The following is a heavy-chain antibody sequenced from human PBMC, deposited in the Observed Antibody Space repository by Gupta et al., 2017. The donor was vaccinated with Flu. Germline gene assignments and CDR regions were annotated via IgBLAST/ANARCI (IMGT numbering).Heavy chain of an antibody. CDR3: ATVFGY. V-gene: IGHV3-74*01. CDR1: GFTFSNYW. CDR2: VDNDGSGT. J-gene: IGHJ4*02. Sequence: EVQLVQSGGGLVQPGGSLRLSCAASGFTFSNYWMHWVRQVPGKGLVWVSRVDNDGSGTSYADSVKGRFTISRDNAKNTLYLQMNSLRAEDTAVYYCATVFGYWGQGTLVTVSS. D-gene: IGHD3-3*01.